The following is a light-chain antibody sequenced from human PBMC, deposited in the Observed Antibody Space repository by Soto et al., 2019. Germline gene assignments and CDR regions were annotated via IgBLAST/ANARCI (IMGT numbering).Light chain of an antibody. CDR3: QRGYSIPPT. V-gene: IGKV1-39*01. Sequence: DIQMTQAPSSLSASVGDRVTITCRASQRISNYLSWYQQKPGNAPNVLIYRTSSLVRGVPSRFSGGGSGAEYTLTISDLQPEDFATYFCQRGYSIPPTFGQGTSLRI. J-gene: IGKJ2*01. CDR1: QRISNY. CDR2: RTS.